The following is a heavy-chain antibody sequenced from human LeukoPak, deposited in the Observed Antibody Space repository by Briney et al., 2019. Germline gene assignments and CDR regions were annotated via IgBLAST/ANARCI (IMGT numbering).Heavy chain of an antibody. CDR1: GGSFSGYY. Sequence: SETLSLTCAVYGGSFSGYYWSWIRQPPGKGLEWIGEINHSGSTNYNPSLKSRVTTSVDTSKNQFSLKLSSATAADTAVYYCATASVMVPLYYYYGMDVWGQGTTVTVSS. D-gene: IGHD2-8*01. J-gene: IGHJ6*02. V-gene: IGHV4-34*01. CDR2: INHSGST. CDR3: ATASVMVPLYYYYGMDV.